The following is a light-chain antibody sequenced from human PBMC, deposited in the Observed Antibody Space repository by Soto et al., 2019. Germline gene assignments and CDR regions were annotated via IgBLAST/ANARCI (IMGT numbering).Light chain of an antibody. J-gene: IGLJ2*01. CDR2: NND. Sequence: QSVLTQPPSASGTPGQRVTISCSGSSSNIGSNAVNWYQQLPGTAPKLLIYNNDQRPSGVPDRFSGSKSGTSASLAISGPQSDDEAEYHCAARDDSLNGPVFGGGTKLTVL. V-gene: IGLV1-44*01. CDR1: SSNIGSNA. CDR3: AARDDSLNGPV.